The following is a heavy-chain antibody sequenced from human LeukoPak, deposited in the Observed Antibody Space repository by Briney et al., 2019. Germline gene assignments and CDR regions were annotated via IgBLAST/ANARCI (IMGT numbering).Heavy chain of an antibody. J-gene: IGHJ4*02. D-gene: IGHD3-3*01. CDR2: ISYDGSNK. Sequence: GRSLRLSCAASGFTFSSYAMHWVRQAPGKGLEWVAVISYDGSNKYYADSVKGRFTISRDNSKNTLYLQMNSLRAEDTAVYYCARALRRFLEWLYLDYWGQGTLVTVSS. V-gene: IGHV3-30-3*01. CDR1: GFTFSSYA. CDR3: ARALRRFLEWLYLDY.